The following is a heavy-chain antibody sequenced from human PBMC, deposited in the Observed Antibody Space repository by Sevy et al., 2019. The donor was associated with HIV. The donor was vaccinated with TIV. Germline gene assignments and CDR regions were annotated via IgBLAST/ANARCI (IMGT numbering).Heavy chain of an antibody. V-gene: IGHV1-69*13. Sequence: ASVKVSCKASGGTFSSYAISWVRQAPGQGLEWMGGIIPIFGTANDAQKFQGRVTITADESTSTADMELSSLRSEDTAVYYCASLRFGVVIIGYYYYGMDVWGQGTTVTVSS. CDR2: IIPIFGTA. CDR1: GGTFSSYA. D-gene: IGHD3-3*01. J-gene: IGHJ6*02. CDR3: ASLRFGVVIIGYYYYGMDV.